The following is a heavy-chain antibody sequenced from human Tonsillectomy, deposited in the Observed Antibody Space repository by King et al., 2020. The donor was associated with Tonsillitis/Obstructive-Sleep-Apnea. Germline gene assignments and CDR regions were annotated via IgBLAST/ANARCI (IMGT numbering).Heavy chain of an antibody. CDR3: ARDVGVTAVASRDAFDI. D-gene: IGHD5-12*01. Sequence: VQLVESGAEVKKPGASVKVSCKASGYTFTGYYMHWVRQAPGQGLEWMGWINPNSGGTNYAQNFQGRVTLTRDTSISTAYMELTRLRFDDTAVYYCARDVGVTAVASRDAFDIWGQGTMVTVSS. CDR2: INPNSGGT. CDR1: GYTFTGYY. J-gene: IGHJ3*02. V-gene: IGHV1-2*02.